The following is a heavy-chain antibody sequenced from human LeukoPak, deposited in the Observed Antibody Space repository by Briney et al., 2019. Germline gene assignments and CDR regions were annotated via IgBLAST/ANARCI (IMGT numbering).Heavy chain of an antibody. V-gene: IGHV3-7*01. CDR1: GFTFSSYW. CDR3: ARDDIVVVPAVSHNVDY. Sequence: GGSLRLSCAASGFTFSSYWMSWVRQAPGKGLEWVANIKQDGSEKYYVDSVKGRFTISRDNAKNSLHLQMNSLRAEDTAVYYCARDDIVVVPAVSHNVDYWGQGTLVTVSS. J-gene: IGHJ4*02. CDR2: IKQDGSEK. D-gene: IGHD2-2*01.